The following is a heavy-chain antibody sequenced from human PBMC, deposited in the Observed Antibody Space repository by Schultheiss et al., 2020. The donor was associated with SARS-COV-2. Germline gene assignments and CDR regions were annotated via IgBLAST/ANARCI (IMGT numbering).Heavy chain of an antibody. J-gene: IGHJ6*02. V-gene: IGHV4-61*02. CDR3: ARADTRGYCSGGSCYLFGMDV. CDR2: IYTSGST. D-gene: IGHD2-15*01. CDR1: GGSISSGGYY. Sequence: SETLSLTCTVSGGSISSGGYYWSWIRQPAGKGLEWIGRIYTSGSTNYNPSLKSRVTISVDTSKNQFSLKLSSVTAADTAVYYCARADTRGYCSGGSCYLFGMDVWGQGTTVTVSS.